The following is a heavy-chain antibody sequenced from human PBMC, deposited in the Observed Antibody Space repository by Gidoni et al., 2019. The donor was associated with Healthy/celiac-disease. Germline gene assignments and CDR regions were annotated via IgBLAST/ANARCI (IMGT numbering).Heavy chain of an antibody. D-gene: IGHD5-12*01. CDR1: GYTFPSYG. CDR2: ISAYNGNT. Sequence: QVQLVQSGAAVKKPGASVKFSCKAPGYTFPSYGISWVRQDPGQGLEWMGWISAYNGNTNHAQKLQGRVTMTTDTSTSTAYMELRSLRSDDTAVYYCARDARIVATTHNWFDPWGQGTLVTVSS. CDR3: ARDARIVATTHNWFDP. V-gene: IGHV1-18*01. J-gene: IGHJ5*02.